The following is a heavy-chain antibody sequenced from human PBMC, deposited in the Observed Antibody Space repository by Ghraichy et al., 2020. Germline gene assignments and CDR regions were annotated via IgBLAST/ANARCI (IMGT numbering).Heavy chain of an antibody. Sequence: SETLSLTCTVSGGSISSYYWSWIRQPPGKGLEWIGYISYSGSTNYNPSLKSLVTISLDTSKNQFSLKLSSVTAADTAVYYCARDGTVAYYFDYWGQGTLVTVSS. CDR1: GGSISSYY. V-gene: IGHV4-59*01. CDR2: ISYSGST. CDR3: ARDGTVAYYFDY. D-gene: IGHD6-19*01. J-gene: IGHJ4*02.